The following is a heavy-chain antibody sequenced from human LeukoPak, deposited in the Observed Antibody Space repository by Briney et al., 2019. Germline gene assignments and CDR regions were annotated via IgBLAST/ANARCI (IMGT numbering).Heavy chain of an antibody. CDR3: AKIGIRGFWSGLDAFDT. CDR1: GFTFSSYW. Sequence: PGGSLRLSCAASGFTFSSYWMSWVRQAPGKGLEWLANIKQDGSEKYYVASVKGRFTISRDNAKNSLYLQMNSLRAEDTAVYYCAKIGIRGFWSGLDAFDTWGQGTMVTVSS. J-gene: IGHJ3*02. V-gene: IGHV3-7*01. CDR2: IKQDGSEK. D-gene: IGHD3-3*01.